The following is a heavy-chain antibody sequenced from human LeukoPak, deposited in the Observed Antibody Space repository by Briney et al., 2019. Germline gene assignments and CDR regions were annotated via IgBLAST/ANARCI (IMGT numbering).Heavy chain of an antibody. V-gene: IGHV3-30*02. CDR1: GFTFSSYG. CDR2: IRYDGSNK. D-gene: IGHD3-3*01. CDR3: ARVVKDAFDI. Sequence: PGGSLRLSCAASGFTFSSYGMHWVRQAPGRGLEWVAFIRYDGSNKYYADSVKGRFTISRDNSKNTLYLQMNSLRAEDTAVYYCARVVKDAFDIWGQGTMVTVSS. J-gene: IGHJ3*02.